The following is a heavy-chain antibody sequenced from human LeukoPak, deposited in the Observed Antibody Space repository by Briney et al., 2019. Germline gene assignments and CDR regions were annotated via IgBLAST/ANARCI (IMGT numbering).Heavy chain of an antibody. J-gene: IGHJ4*02. Sequence: PGGSLRLSCATSGFTLTNYAMHWVRQPAGEGLEWVSALGTASDTFYPGSVKGRFSISRDNAKKSLFLQMNSLRVEDTAIYYCARQGTPHGNFDYWGQGTLVTVSS. CDR1: GFTLTNYA. V-gene: IGHV3-13*01. D-gene: IGHD5-24*01. CDR3: ARQGTPHGNFDY. CDR2: LGTASDT.